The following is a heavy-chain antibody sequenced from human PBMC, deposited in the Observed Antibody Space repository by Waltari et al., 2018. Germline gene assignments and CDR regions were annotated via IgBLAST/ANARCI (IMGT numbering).Heavy chain of an antibody. CDR1: GYTFTGYY. CDR3: ARLHIVVVPAAMGDDAFDI. Sequence: GAEVKKPGASVKVSCKASGYTFTGYYMHWVRQAPGQGLEWMGRINPNSGGTNYAQKFQGRVTMTRDTSISTAYMELSRLRSDDTAVYYCARLHIVVVPAAMGDDAFDIWGQGTMVTVSS. D-gene: IGHD2-2*01. V-gene: IGHV1-2*06. CDR2: INPNSGGT. J-gene: IGHJ3*02.